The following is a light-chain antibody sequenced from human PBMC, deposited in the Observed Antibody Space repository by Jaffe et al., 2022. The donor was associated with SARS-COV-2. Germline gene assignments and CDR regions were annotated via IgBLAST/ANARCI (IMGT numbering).Light chain of an antibody. CDR1: QSVLYSSNNKNY. CDR3: QQYYSVPFT. V-gene: IGKV4-1*01. CDR2: WAS. Sequence: DIVMTQSPDSLAVSLGERAIINCRSSQSVLYSSNNKNYLAWYQQKPGQAPKLLISWASTRESGVPDRFSGSGSGADFTLTISSLQAEDVAVYYCQQYYSVPFTFGPGTKVDIK. J-gene: IGKJ3*01.